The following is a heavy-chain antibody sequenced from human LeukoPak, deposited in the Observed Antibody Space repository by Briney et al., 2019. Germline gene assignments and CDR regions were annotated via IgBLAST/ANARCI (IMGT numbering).Heavy chain of an antibody. CDR1: GFTVSSNH. D-gene: IGHD1-1*01. V-gene: IGHV3-53*01. J-gene: IGHJ4*02. CDR3: ARGSGGPDYFDY. Sequence: GGSLRLSCAASGFTVSSNHMSCVRHAPGKGLEWVSVIYSGGSTYYADSVKGRFTISRDSSKNTLYLQMNSLRVEDTAVYYCARGSGGPDYFDYWGQGTLVTVSS. CDR2: IYSGGST.